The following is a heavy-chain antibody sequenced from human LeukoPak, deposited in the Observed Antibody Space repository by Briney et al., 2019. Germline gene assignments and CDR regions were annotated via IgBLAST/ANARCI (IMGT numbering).Heavy chain of an antibody. D-gene: IGHD6-6*01. CDR1: GYTFTGYY. J-gene: IGHJ4*02. CDR3: ASYPRYSSSPPFDY. V-gene: IGHV1-2*02. Sequence: ASVKVSCKASGYTFTGYYMHWVRQAPGQGLEWMGWINPNTGGTYYAEKFQGRVTMTRDTTISTAYMELTRLTSDDTAVYYCASYPRYSSSPPFDYWGKGTLVTVSS. CDR2: INPNTGGT.